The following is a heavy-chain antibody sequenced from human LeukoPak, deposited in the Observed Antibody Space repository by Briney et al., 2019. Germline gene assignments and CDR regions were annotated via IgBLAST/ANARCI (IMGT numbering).Heavy chain of an antibody. V-gene: IGHV3-53*01. CDR3: ASGKETSMAQGY. J-gene: IGHJ4*02. CDR2: IYSGGSI. Sequence: GGSLRLSCAVSGFTVSSSYMTWVRQAPGKGLEWVSVIYSGGSIYYADSVKGRFTISRDISKNTVDLQLNSLRAEDTAVYYCASGKETSMAQGYWGQGTLVTVSS. CDR1: GFTVSSSY. D-gene: IGHD5-18*01.